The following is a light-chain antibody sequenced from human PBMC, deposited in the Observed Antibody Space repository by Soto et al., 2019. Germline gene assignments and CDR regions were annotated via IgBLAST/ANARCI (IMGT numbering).Light chain of an antibody. CDR1: QSVSSN. Sequence: EIGMTQSPSTLSVSAGERATLSCRASQSVSSNLAWYQQKPGQAPRLLIYGASTRATGIPARFSGSGSGTEFTLTISSLQPEDSATYYCHQYYNRPPWTFGQGTKVDIK. CDR2: GAS. J-gene: IGKJ1*01. CDR3: HQYYNRPPWT. V-gene: IGKV3-15*01.